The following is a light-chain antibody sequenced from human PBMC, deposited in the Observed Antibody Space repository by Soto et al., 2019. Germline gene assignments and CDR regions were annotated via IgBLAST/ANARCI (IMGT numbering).Light chain of an antibody. CDR1: QSLLHSNGYNY. J-gene: IGKJ2*01. V-gene: IGKV2-28*01. CDR2: LGS. CDR3: MQALQTPYT. Sequence: DIVMTQSPLSLPVTPGEPASISCRSSQSLLHSNGYNYLDWYLQKPGQSPQLLIYLGSNRDSGGPDRFSGSGSGTDFTLKISRVEAEDVGVYYGMQALQTPYTFGQGTKLEIK.